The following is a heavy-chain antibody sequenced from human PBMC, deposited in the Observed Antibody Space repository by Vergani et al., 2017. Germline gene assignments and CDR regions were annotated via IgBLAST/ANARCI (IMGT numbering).Heavy chain of an antibody. J-gene: IGHJ4*02. CDR1: GFTFSSYG. V-gene: IGHV3-33*01. D-gene: IGHD6-19*01. Sequence: QVQLVESGGGVVQPGRSLRLSCAASGFTFSSYGMHWVRQAPGKGLEWVAVIWYDGSNKYYADSVKGRFTISRDNAMNSLYLQMNRLRAEDTAVYYCASYSSGWYYFDYWGQGTLVTVSS. CDR3: ASYSSGWYYFDY. CDR2: IWYDGSNK.